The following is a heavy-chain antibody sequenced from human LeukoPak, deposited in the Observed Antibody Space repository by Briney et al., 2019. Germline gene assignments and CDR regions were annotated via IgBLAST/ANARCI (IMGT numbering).Heavy chain of an antibody. CDR2: IKQDGSEK. J-gene: IGHJ5*02. CDR1: GFTFSSHC. V-gene: IGHV3-7*03. CDR3: ATDGAGFDT. Sequence: GGSLRLSCAASGFTFSSHCMNWARQAPGKGLEWVANIKQDGSEKYYVDSVKGRFTISRDNAKNSLYLEMNNLRAEDTAVYYCATDGAGFDTWGQGVLVTVSS.